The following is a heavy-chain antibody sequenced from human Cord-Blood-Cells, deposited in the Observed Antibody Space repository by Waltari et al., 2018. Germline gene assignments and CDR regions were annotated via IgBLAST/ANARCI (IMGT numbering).Heavy chain of an antibody. Sequence: QLQLQESRPGLVQPLEPLSLTCTVSGCSFSSSRFYWGRIRAAPGKGQAGIGSIYYRGSTNYNPPLKSRDTISVGTSKNQLSLGLSSVTAAHTAVYHCARAYSISYYFDYWGQGTLVTVSS. J-gene: IGHJ4*02. CDR2: IYYRGST. D-gene: IGHD6-6*01. CDR1: GCSFSSSRFY. CDR3: ARAYSISYYFDY. V-gene: IGHV4-39*01.